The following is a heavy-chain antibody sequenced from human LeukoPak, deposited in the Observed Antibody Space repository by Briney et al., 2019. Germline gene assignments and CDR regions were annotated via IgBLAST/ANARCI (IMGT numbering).Heavy chain of an antibody. CDR2: IYTSGYT. CDR3: ARRSAASQQQLNWFDP. V-gene: IGHV4-61*02. Sequence: SQTLSLTCTVSGGSISSGSYYWTWIRQPAGKGLEWIGRIYTSGYTDYNPSLRSRVTISADTSRNQFSLKLSSVIAADTAVYYCARRSAASQQQLNWFDPWGQGTLVTVSS. CDR1: GGSISSGSYY. D-gene: IGHD6-13*01. J-gene: IGHJ5*02.